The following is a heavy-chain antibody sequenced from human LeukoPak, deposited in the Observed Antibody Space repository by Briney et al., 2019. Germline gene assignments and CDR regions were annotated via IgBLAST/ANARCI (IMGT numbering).Heavy chain of an antibody. CDR1: GYTLTELS. CDR2: FDPEDGET. J-gene: IGHJ5*02. Sequence: ASVKVSCKVSGYTLTELSMHWVRQAPGKGLEWMGGFDPEDGETIYAQKFQGRATMTEDTSTDTAYMELSSLRSEDTAVYYCATVLRLRYYYGSGRWYWFDPWGQGTLVTVSS. CDR3: ATVLRLRYYYGSGRWYWFDP. D-gene: IGHD3-10*01. V-gene: IGHV1-24*01.